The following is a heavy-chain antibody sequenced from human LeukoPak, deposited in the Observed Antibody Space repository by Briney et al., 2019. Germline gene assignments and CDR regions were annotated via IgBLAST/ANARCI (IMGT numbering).Heavy chain of an antibody. Sequence: SETLSLTCAVSGGSISSSNWWSWVRQPPGKGLEWIGEIYHSGSTNYNPSLKSRVTISVDKSKNQFSLKLSSMTAADTAVYYCARGIVVVVAATTHFDYWGQGTLVTVSS. J-gene: IGHJ4*02. CDR3: ARGIVVVVAATTHFDY. V-gene: IGHV4-4*02. D-gene: IGHD2-15*01. CDR1: GGSISSSNW. CDR2: IYHSGST.